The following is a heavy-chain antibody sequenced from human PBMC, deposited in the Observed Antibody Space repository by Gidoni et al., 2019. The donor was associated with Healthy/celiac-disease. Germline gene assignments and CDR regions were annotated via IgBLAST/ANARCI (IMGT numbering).Heavy chain of an antibody. CDR2: IDWDDDK. D-gene: IGHD3-10*01. CDR1: GFSLSTSGMC. Sequence: QVTLRESGPALVKPTQTLTLTCTFSGFSLSTSGMCVSWIRQPPGKALEWLALIDWDDDKYYSTSLKTRLTISKDTSKNQVVLTMTNMDPVDTATYYCARARGPDYYYYYMDVWGKGTTVTVSS. J-gene: IGHJ6*03. CDR3: ARARGPDYYYYYMDV. V-gene: IGHV2-70*01.